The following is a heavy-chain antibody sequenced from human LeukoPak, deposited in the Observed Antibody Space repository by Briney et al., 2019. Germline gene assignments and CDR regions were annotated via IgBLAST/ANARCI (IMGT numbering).Heavy chain of an antibody. CDR2: INGDGSST. CDR1: GPTFSRYW. D-gene: IGHD6-13*01. Sequence: PGGSLRLSCAASGPTFSRYWMQWVRQAPGKGLVWVSRINGDGSSTTYADSVKGRFTISRDNAKNTLFLQMNSLRAEDTAVYYCARVQFSSTWFIDYWGQGALVTVSS. V-gene: IGHV3-74*01. CDR3: ARVQFSSTWFIDY. J-gene: IGHJ4*02.